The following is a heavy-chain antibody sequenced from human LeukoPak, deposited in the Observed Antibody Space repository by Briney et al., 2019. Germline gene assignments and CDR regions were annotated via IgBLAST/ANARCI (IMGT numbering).Heavy chain of an antibody. J-gene: IGHJ4*02. CDR2: ISSGSSYI. Sequence: GGSLRLSCAASGFTFSSTSMNLVRQAPGKGLEWVSSISSGSSYIFYADSVKGRFTISRDNAKNSLYLQMNSLRAEDTAVYYCAREFFDREGGTTVLDYWGQGTLVTVSS. CDR3: AREFFDREGGTTVLDY. CDR1: GFTFSSTS. D-gene: IGHD1-26*01. V-gene: IGHV3-21*01.